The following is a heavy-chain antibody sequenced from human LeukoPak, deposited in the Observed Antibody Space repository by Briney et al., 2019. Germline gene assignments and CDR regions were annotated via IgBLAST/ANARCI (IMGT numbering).Heavy chain of an antibody. CDR2: INPNSGGT. CDR3: ARDRGVILSHFDY. CDR1: GYTFSGYY. Sequence: ASVKVSCKASGYTFSGYYMHWARQAPGQGLEWMGWINPNSGGTNYAQKFQGRVTMARDTSISTGYMEMSSPRSDDTAVYYCARDRGVILSHFDYWGQGTLVTVSS. J-gene: IGHJ4*02. D-gene: IGHD2/OR15-2a*01. V-gene: IGHV1-2*02.